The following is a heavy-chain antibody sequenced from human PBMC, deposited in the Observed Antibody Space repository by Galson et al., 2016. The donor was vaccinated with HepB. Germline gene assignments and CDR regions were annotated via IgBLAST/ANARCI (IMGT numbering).Heavy chain of an antibody. V-gene: IGHV3-64D*06. J-gene: IGHJ4*02. CDR3: VKGVASRPGYYFDL. CDR2: INSNGGDI. CDR1: GFTFSTYA. Sequence: CLRLSCAASGFTFSTYAMHWVRQAPGKGLEYVSGINSNGGDINYADSVKGRFTISRDNSKNTLYFQMSGLRPEDTAVYYCVKGVASRPGYYFDLWGQGTLVTVSP. D-gene: IGHD6-13*01.